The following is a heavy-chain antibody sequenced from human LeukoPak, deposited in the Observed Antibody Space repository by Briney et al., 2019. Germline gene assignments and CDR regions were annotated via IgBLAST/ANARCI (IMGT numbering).Heavy chain of an antibody. CDR2: IYYSGST. V-gene: IGHV4-59*08. CDR1: GGSMRSYY. D-gene: IGHD5-12*01. CDR3: ARSGPYAGSIY. Sequence: SETLSLTCTVAGGSMRSYYWSWIRQPPGKRLEWIGYIYYSGSTDYTPSLKSRVTISVDTSKNQFSLKLTSVTAADTAVYYCARSGPYAGSIYWGQGTLVTVSS. J-gene: IGHJ4*02.